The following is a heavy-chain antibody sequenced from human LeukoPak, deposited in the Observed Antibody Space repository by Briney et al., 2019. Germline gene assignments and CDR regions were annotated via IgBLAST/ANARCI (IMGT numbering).Heavy chain of an antibody. Sequence: GGSLRLSCAASGFTLSSYNMNWVRQAPGKGLEWVSSISSSSSYLFFADSVKGRFAISRDNTKNSLYLQMNSLRSEDTAVYYCASPQGSRDGRGRYYFDYWGQGTLVTVSS. CDR1: GFTLSSYN. J-gene: IGHJ4*02. CDR3: ASPQGSRDGRGRYYFDY. D-gene: IGHD5-24*01. V-gene: IGHV3-21*04. CDR2: ISSSSSYL.